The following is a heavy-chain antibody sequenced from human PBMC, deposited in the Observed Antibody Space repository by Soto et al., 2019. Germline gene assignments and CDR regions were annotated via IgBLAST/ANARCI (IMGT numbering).Heavy chain of an antibody. J-gene: IGHJ3*02. Sequence: SETLSLTCTVSGGSISSYYWSWIRQPPGKGLEWIGYIYYSGSTNYNPSLKSRVTISVDTSKNQFSLKLSSVTAADTAVYYCARDMYYYGSGSYYWAFDIWGQGTMVTVSS. CDR1: GGSISSYY. CDR3: ARDMYYYGSGSYYWAFDI. V-gene: IGHV4-59*01. D-gene: IGHD3-10*01. CDR2: IYYSGST.